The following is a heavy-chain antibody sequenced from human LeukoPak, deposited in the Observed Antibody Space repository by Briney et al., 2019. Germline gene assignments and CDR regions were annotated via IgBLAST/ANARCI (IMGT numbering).Heavy chain of an antibody. J-gene: IGHJ4*02. V-gene: IGHV3-48*01. Sequence: GGSLRLSCAASGFTFSGYSMNWVRQAPGKGLECVSYISSSSSTIYYADSVKGRFTISRDNAKNSLYLQMNSLRAERTAVYYCARDGGGGPFDYWGQRTLVTVSS. CDR1: GFTFSGYS. CDR3: ARDGGGGPFDY. CDR2: ISSSSSTI. D-gene: IGHD3-3*01.